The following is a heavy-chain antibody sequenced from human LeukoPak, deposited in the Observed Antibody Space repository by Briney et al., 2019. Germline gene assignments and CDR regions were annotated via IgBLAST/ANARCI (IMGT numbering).Heavy chain of an antibody. V-gene: IGHV4-38-2*02. Sequence: SETLSLTCTVSGYSISSGYYWGWIRQPPGKGLEWIGSIYHSGSTYYNPSLKSRVTISVDTSKNQFSLKLSSVTAADTAVYYCARDARITIFGVVISGFDYWGQGTLVTVSS. CDR1: GYSISSGYY. J-gene: IGHJ4*02. CDR3: ARDARITIFGVVISGFDY. CDR2: IYHSGST. D-gene: IGHD3-3*01.